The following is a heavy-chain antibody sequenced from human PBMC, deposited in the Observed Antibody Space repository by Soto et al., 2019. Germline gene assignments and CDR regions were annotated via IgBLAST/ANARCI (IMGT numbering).Heavy chain of an antibody. V-gene: IGHV1-69*12. CDR1: GDTCSTYA. J-gene: IGHJ4*02. CDR2: IIPMFGTA. D-gene: IGHD5-18*01. CDR3: ASGIQLWLRRINNGYSG. Sequence: QVQLVQSGAEVKKPESSVKVSFKAPGDTCSTYAVSWVRQAPGQGLEWMGGIIPMFGTANYAQRFQDRVTITADESTNTVYMELSSLRSEDTAVYFCASGIQLWLRRINNGYSGWGQGTLVTVSS.